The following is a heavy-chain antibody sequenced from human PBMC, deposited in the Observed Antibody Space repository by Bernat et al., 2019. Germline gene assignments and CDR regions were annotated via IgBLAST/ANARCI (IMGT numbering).Heavy chain of an antibody. J-gene: IGHJ1*01. CDR1: GFTFSSYA. V-gene: IGHV3-23*01. CDR3: AKDKSNNDYGDCGGQAAEYFQH. CDR2: ISGSGGST. Sequence: EVQLLESGGGLVQPGGSLRLSCAASGFTFSSYAMSWVRQAPGKGLEWVSAISGSGGSTYYADSVKGRFTISRDNSKNTLYLQMNSLRAEDTAVYYCAKDKSNNDYGDCGGQAAEYFQHWGQGTLVTVSS. D-gene: IGHD4-17*01.